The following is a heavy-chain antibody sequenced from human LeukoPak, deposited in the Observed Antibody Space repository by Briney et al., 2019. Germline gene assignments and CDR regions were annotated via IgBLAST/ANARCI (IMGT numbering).Heavy chain of an antibody. Sequence: GGSLRFSCAASGFTFSSYWMSWVRQAPGKGLEWVATINQDGSKKSYLDSVKGRFTISRDNAKNSLYLQMNSLRAEDTAVYYCAREVVKYWGQGTLVTVSS. CDR3: AREVVKY. CDR2: INQDGSKK. V-gene: IGHV3-7*01. J-gene: IGHJ4*02. D-gene: IGHD2-15*01. CDR1: GFTFSSYW.